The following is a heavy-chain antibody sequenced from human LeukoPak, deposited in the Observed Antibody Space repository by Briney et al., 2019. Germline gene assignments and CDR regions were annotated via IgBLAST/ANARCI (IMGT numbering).Heavy chain of an antibody. Sequence: SETLSLTCGVSGGSITSYYWSWIRQSPGKGLEWIGHVSDGGSTNYSPSLKGRVSISVDTSKNQFSLNLRSVTAADTAVYFCARASTTFDDWGQGTLVTVSS. CDR2: VSDGGST. J-gene: IGHJ4*02. D-gene: IGHD1-14*01. V-gene: IGHV4-59*01. CDR3: ARASTTFDD. CDR1: GGSITSYY.